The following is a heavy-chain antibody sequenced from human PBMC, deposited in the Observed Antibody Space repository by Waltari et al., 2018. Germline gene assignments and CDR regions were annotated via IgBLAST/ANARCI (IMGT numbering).Heavy chain of an antibody. V-gene: IGHV3-9*01. CDR1: GFTFDDYA. CDR2: ISWNSGSI. CDR3: AKDPFDY. J-gene: IGHJ4*02. Sequence: EVQLVESGGGLVQPGRSLRLSCAASGFTFDDYAMHWVRQAPGKGLEWVSGISWNSGSIGYADSVKGRFTISRDNAKNSLYLQMNSLRAEDTALYYCAKDPFDYWGQGTLFTVSS.